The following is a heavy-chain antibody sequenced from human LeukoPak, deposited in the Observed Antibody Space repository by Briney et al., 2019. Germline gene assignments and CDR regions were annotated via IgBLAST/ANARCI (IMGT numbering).Heavy chain of an antibody. D-gene: IGHD3-10*01. CDR2: INPNSGGT. CDR3: ARARSGTYGY. V-gene: IGHV1-2*02. J-gene: IGHJ4*02. CDR1: GYTFTSYY. Sequence: ASVKVSCKASGYTFTSYYIHWMRQAPGQGLEWMGGINPNSGGTTYAQKFQGRVSVTRDTSIITAYMELSWLTSDDAAVYYCARARSGTYGYWGQGTLVTVSS.